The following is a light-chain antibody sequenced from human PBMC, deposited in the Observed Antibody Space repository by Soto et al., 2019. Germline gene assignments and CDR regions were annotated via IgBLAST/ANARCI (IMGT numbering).Light chain of an antibody. J-gene: IGLJ2*01. CDR3: AAWDDSLSGVV. CDR1: SSNIGSNY. Sequence: QSVLTQPPSASGTPGQRVTISCSGSSSNIGSNYVYWYQQLPGTAPKLLIYRNNQRPSGVPDRFSGYKSGTSASLAISGLRSEDEADSYCAAWDDSLSGVVFGGGTKVTVL. CDR2: RNN. V-gene: IGLV1-47*01.